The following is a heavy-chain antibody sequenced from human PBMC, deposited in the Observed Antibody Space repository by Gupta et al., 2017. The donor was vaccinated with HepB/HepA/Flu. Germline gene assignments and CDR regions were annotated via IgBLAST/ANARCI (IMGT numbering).Heavy chain of an antibody. D-gene: IGHD1-1*01. J-gene: IGHJ4*02. V-gene: IGHV1-3*01. CDR2: INAGGGGT. Sequence: QVQLVQSGAEVKKPGASVKVSCKASGYTFTRYAIHWVRQAPGQRLEWMGWINAGGGGTKESQKFQGRVTITRDTSSSTAYMEMSSLTFEDTAVYFCAIERGATGTYDYWGQGTLVTVSS. CDR1: GYTFTRYA. CDR3: AIERGATGTYDY.